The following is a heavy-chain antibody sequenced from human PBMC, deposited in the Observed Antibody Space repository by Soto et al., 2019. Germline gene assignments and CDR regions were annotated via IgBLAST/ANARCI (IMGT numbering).Heavy chain of an antibody. CDR3: AAPYCSGGSCYSGWFDP. J-gene: IGHJ5*02. CDR1: SGSISSSNW. Sequence: SETLSLTCAVSSGSISSSNWWSWVRQPPGKGLEWIGEIYHSGSTNYNPSLKSRVTISVDKSKNQFSLKLSSVTAADTAVYYCAAPYCSGGSCYSGWFDPWGQGTLVTVS. CDR2: IYHSGST. D-gene: IGHD2-15*01. V-gene: IGHV4-4*02.